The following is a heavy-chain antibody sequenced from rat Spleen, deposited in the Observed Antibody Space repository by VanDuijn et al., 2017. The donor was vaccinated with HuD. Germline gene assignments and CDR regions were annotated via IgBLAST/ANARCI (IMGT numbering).Heavy chain of an antibody. D-gene: IGHD1-4*01. Sequence: EVQLVESGGGLVQPGRSLKLSCAASGFIFSDYFMAWVRQAPTKGLEWVATVNYDGISTSYRDSVKGRFTISRDNAKSTLYLQMDSLRSEDTATYYCARHDYPGMSYFDYWGQGVMVTVSS. J-gene: IGHJ2*01. CDR3: ARHDYPGMSYFDY. CDR2: VNYDGIST. V-gene: IGHV5-29*01. CDR1: GFIFSDYF.